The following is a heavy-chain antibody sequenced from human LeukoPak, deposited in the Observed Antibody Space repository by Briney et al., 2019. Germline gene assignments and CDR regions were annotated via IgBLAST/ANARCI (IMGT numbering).Heavy chain of an antibody. J-gene: IGHJ6*03. V-gene: IGHV1-69*05. CDR2: IIPIFGTA. CDR1: GGTFSSYA. CDR3: ARGSGYDGGGGNYYYYYYMDV. D-gene: IGHD5-12*01. Sequence: ASVKVSCKASGGTFSSYAISWVRQAPGQGLEWMGGIIPIFGTASYAQKFQGRVTITTDESTSTAYMELSSLRSEDTAVYYCARGSGYDGGGGNYYYYYYMDVWGKGTTVTVSS.